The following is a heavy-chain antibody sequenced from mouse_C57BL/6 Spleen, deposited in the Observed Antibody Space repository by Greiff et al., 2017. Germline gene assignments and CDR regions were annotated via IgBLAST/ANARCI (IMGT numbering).Heavy chain of an antibody. CDR2: INPGSGNI. D-gene: IGHD4-1*01. CDR3: ARGRANWDVGFAY. V-gene: IGHV1-76*01. CDR1: GYTFTDYY. Sequence: QVLLQQSGAELVRPGASVKLSCKASGYTFTDYYINWVKQRPGQGLEWIASINPGSGNIYYNETFKGKVTLSAEKSSSTAYMQLSRLTSEDSAVYFCARGRANWDVGFAYWGQGTLVTVSA. J-gene: IGHJ3*01.